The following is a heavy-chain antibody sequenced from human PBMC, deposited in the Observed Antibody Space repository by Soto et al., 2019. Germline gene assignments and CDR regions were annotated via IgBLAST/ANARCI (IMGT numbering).Heavy chain of an antibody. V-gene: IGHV1-18*01. CDR1: GYTFTSYH. CDR3: ARDTPPTDY. Sequence: QVQLVQSGAEVKKPGASVKVSCKTSGYTFTSYHITWVRQAPGQGIEWMGWISAYNTNTNYAQKFQGRVTMTTDTLTSTAYMELRSLRSDDTAVYYCARDTPPTDYWGQGTLVTVSS. J-gene: IGHJ4*02. CDR2: ISAYNTNT.